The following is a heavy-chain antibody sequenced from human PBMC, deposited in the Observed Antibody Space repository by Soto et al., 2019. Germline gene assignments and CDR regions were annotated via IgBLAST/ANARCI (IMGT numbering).Heavy chain of an antibody. J-gene: IGHJ5*02. Sequence: EVQVVESGGGLVKPGGSLTLSCNFTFSLYSMNWVRQAPGKGLEWVASISSGAAYIKYADSVQGRFTISRDNAKSSVSLQMSSLRVEDTAVYFCTRDESGIYDSWFHPWGQGTQVTVSA. CDR1: TFSLYS. CDR3: TRDESGIYDSWFHP. V-gene: IGHV3-21*01. CDR2: ISSGAAYI. D-gene: IGHD1-26*01.